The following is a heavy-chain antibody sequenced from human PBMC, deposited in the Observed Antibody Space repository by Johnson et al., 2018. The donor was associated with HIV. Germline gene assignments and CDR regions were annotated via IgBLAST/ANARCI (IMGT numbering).Heavy chain of an antibody. D-gene: IGHD1-26*01. CDR3: AQENFGWELGAFDI. J-gene: IGHJ3*02. CDR2: ISYDGSNK. V-gene: IGHV3-30-3*01. Sequence: QMLLVESGGGMVQPGRSLRLSCAASGFTFSSYAMHWVRQAPGKGLEWVAVISYDGSNKYYADSVKGRFTISRDNSKNTLYLQMNSLRAEDTAVYYCAQENFGWELGAFDIWGQGTMVTVSS. CDR1: GFTFSSYA.